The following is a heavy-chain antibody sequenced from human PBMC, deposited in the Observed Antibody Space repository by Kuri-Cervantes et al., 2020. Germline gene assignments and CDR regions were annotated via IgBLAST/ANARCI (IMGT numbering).Heavy chain of an antibody. V-gene: IGHV3-30*03. Sequence: GESLKISCAASGFTFSSYAMSWVRQAPGKGLEWVPVISYDGSNKYYADSVKGRFTISRDNSKNTLYLQMNSLRAEDTAVYYCATSRTYSSSWYLGSFDPWGQGTLVTVSS. CDR2: ISYDGSNK. CDR1: GFTFSSYA. CDR3: ATSRTYSSSWYLGSFDP. D-gene: IGHD6-13*01. J-gene: IGHJ5*02.